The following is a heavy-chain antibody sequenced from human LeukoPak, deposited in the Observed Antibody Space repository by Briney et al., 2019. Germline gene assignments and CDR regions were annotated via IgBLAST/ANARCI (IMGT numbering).Heavy chain of an antibody. CDR1: SGSFSGYY. V-gene: IGHV4-34*01. D-gene: IGHD3-22*01. J-gene: IGHJ6*03. CDR2: INHSGST. Sequence: SETLSLTCAVYSGSFSGYYWSWIRQPPGKGLEWIGEINHSGSTNYNPSLKSRVTISVDTSKNQFSLKLSSVTAADTAVYYCARLTYYYDSSGPLKYYYYTTTWTSGAKGPRSPSP. CDR3: ARLTYYYDSSGPLKYYYYTTTWTS.